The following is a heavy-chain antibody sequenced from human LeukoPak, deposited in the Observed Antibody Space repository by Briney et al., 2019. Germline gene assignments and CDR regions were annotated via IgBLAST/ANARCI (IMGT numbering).Heavy chain of an antibody. CDR3: ARGSDLKYFQY. CDR2: ISSGGSTI. J-gene: IGHJ1*01. Sequence: GGSLRLSCAASGFTFSSYSMNWVRQAPGKGLEWISYISSGGSTIYYADSVKGRFTISRDNAKNSLYLQMNSLRAEDTAVYYCARGSDLKYFQYRGQGTLVTVSS. V-gene: IGHV3-48*01. CDR1: GFTFSSYS.